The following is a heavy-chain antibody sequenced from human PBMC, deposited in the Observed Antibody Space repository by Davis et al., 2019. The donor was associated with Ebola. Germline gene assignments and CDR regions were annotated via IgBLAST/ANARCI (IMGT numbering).Heavy chain of an antibody. Sequence: SETLSLTCTVSGGSISSYYWSWIRQPPGKGLEWIGYIYYSGSTNYNPSLKSRVTISVDTSKNQFSLKLSSVTAADTAVYYWAGVSWPTGTTGFDPWGQGTLVTVSS. CDR1: GGSISSYY. CDR2: IYYSGST. CDR3: AGVSWPTGTTGFDP. V-gene: IGHV4-59*01. J-gene: IGHJ5*02. D-gene: IGHD1-7*01.